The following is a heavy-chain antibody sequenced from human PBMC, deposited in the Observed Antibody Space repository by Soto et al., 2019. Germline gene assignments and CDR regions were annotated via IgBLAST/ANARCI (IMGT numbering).Heavy chain of an antibody. CDR2: INHSGSA. V-gene: IGHV4-34*01. D-gene: IGHD3-16*01. Sequence: SETLSLTCAVYGGSFSGYYWSWIRQPPGKGLEWIGEINHSGSANYNPSLKSRVTISVDTSKNQFSLKLSSLTAADPAVYYCARLPNKKRPRWPYRGSYYYYGMDVWGQGTTVTVSS. J-gene: IGHJ6*02. CDR1: GGSFSGYY. CDR3: ARLPNKKRPRWPYRGSYYYYGMDV.